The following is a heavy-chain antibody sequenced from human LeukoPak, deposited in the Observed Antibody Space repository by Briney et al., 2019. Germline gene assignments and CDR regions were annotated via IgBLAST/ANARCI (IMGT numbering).Heavy chain of an antibody. J-gene: IGHJ6*03. CDR2: IKHSGST. CDR1: GGSFNGHH. V-gene: IGHV4-34*01. Sequence: SETLSLTCAVYGGSFNGHHWTWIRQAPGKGLEWIGEIKHSGSTNYNPSPKSRVTISVHTSKNHFSLKLSSVTAADTALYYCARGTTVTTFQAGTYYYYYIDVWGKGTTVAVSS. D-gene: IGHD4-17*01. CDR3: ARGTTVTTFQAGTYYYYYIDV.